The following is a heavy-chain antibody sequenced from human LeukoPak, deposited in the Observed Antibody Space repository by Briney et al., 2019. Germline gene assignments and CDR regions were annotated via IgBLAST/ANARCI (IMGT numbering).Heavy chain of an antibody. D-gene: IGHD5-18*01. Sequence: SETLSLTCAVYGGSFSGYYWSWIRQPPGKGLEWIGEINHSGSTNYNPSLKSRVTISVDTSKNQFSLKLSSVTAADTAVYYCARVSSGRASKRGYSYGRNQPFDNWGQGTLVTVSS. V-gene: IGHV4-34*01. CDR2: INHSGST. CDR3: ARVSSGRASKRGYSYGRNQPFDN. CDR1: GGSFSGYY. J-gene: IGHJ4*02.